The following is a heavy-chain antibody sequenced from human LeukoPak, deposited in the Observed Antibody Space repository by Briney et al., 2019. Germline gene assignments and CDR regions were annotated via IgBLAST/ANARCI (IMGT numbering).Heavy chain of an antibody. J-gene: IGHJ5*02. CDR1: GYTFTSYA. Sequence: ASVKVSCKASGYTFTSYAMNWVRQAPGQGLEWMGWINTNTGNPTYAQGFTGRFVFSLDTSVSTAYLQISSLKAEDTAVYYCARGRRGGNYVDNWFDPWGQGTLVTVSS. CDR2: INTNTGNP. CDR3: ARGRRGGNYVDNWFDP. D-gene: IGHD1-7*01. V-gene: IGHV7-4-1*02.